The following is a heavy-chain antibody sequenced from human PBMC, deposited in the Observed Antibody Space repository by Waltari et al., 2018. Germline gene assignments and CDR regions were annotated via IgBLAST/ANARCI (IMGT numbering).Heavy chain of an antibody. CDR1: GGTFSSYA. CDR3: AIHPRGDCYGYKYYFDY. Sequence: QVQLVQSGAEVKKPGSSVKVSCKASGGTFSSYAIRWVRQAPGQGLEWMGGIIPIFGTANYAQKFQGRVTITADESTSTAYMELSSLRSEDTAVYYCAIHPRGDCYGYKYYFDYWGQGTLVTVSS. D-gene: IGHD5-18*01. CDR2: IIPIFGTA. J-gene: IGHJ4*02. V-gene: IGHV1-69*01.